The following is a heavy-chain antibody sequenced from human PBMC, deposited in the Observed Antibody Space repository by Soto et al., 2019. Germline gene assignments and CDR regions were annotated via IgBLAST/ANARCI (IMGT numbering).Heavy chain of an antibody. J-gene: IGHJ5*02. CDR2: IYHSGST. CDR1: GGSIISGGYS. CDR3: AGHIAAASQLGWFDP. D-gene: IGHD6-13*01. V-gene: IGHV4-30-2*02. Sequence: TLETLSLTCAVSGGSIISGGYSWSWIRQPPGKGLEWIGYIYHSGSTYYNPSLKSRVTISVGRSKNQFSLKLSSVTAADTAVYYCAGHIAAASQLGWFDPWGQGTLVTVSS.